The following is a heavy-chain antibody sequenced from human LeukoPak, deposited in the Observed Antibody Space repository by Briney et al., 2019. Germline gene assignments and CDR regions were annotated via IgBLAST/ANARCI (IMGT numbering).Heavy chain of an antibody. J-gene: IGHJ1*01. Sequence: GASVKVSCKASGYTFASYYMHWVRQAPGQGLEWMGIINPSGGSTSYAQKFQGRVTMTRDTSTSTVYMELSSLRSEDTAVYYCARRPVDSSGYYYFQHWGQGTLVTVSS. CDR1: GYTFASYY. CDR2: INPSGGST. V-gene: IGHV1-46*01. D-gene: IGHD3-22*01. CDR3: ARRPVDSSGYYYFQH.